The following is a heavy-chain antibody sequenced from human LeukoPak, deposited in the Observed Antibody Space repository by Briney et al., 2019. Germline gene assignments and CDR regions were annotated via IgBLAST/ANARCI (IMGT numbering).Heavy chain of an antibody. V-gene: IGHV3-23*01. Sequence: GGSLRLSCAASGFTFSSYAMSWVRQAPGKGLEWVSAISGSGGSTYYADSVKGRFTISRDNSKGTLFLQMNSLRAEDTAVYYCAKDPRVGSRVATPCHWGQGILVTVSS. CDR2: ISGSGGST. J-gene: IGHJ4*02. CDR1: GFTFSSYA. D-gene: IGHD5-24*01. CDR3: AKDPRVGSRVATPCH.